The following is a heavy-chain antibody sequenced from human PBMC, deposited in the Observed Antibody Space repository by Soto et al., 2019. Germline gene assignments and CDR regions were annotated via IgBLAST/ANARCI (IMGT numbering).Heavy chain of an antibody. J-gene: IGHJ5*02. CDR2: INHSGST. CDR1: GGSFSGYY. CDR3: ARRMWGNSSSSGSWFDP. V-gene: IGHV4-34*01. D-gene: IGHD6-6*01. Sequence: SETLSLTCAVYGGSFSGYYWSWIRQPPGKGLERIGEINHSGSTNYNPSLKSRVTISVDTSKNQFSLKLSSVTAADTAVYYCARRMWGNSSSSGSWFDPWGQGTLVTVSS.